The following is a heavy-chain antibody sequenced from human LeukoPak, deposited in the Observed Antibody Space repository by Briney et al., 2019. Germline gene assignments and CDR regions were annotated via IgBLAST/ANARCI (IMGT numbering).Heavy chain of an antibody. D-gene: IGHD4-17*01. Sequence: ASVKVSCKASGYTFTSYGISWVRLAPGQGLEWMGWISAYNGNTNYAQKLQGRVTMTTDTSTSTAYMELRSLRSDDTAVYYCARDRGDYGDYDRLDYWGQGTLVTVSS. CDR2: ISAYNGNT. CDR3: ARDRGDYGDYDRLDY. V-gene: IGHV1-18*01. J-gene: IGHJ4*02. CDR1: GYTFTSYG.